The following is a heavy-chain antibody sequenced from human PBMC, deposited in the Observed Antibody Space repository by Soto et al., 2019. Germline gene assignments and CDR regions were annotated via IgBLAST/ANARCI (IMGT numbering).Heavy chain of an antibody. CDR3: ERSPKGQWLSRHYYCGMEV. CDR1: GGSISSSNW. CDR2: IYHSGST. V-gene: IGHV4-4*02. J-gene: IGHJ6*01. D-gene: IGHD6-19*01. Sequence: QVQLQESGPGLVKPSGTLSLTCAVSGGSISSSNWWSWVRQPPGKGLEWIGEIYHSGSTHYNPSLKSPVPISVDKSTNQFSLKLSSVTAADTAVYYFERSPKGQWLSRHYYCGMEVWGQGTTVTVSS.